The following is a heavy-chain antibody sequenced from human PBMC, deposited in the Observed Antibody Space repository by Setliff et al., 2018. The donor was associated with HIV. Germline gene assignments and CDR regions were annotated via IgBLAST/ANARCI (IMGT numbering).Heavy chain of an antibody. CDR2: IFVGDSTT. D-gene: IGHD6-19*01. J-gene: IGHJ3*02. Sequence: ASVKVSCKTSGYAFTSYHIHWVRQAPGQGLEWMGKIFVGDSTTHYAQKFQGRVTMTADTSTDTAYMELSSLRSEDTAVYYCATVSHTNVAAHDAFDIWGQGNAGHRLL. V-gene: IGHV1-46*01. CDR3: ATVSHTNVAAHDAFDI. CDR1: GYAFTSYH.